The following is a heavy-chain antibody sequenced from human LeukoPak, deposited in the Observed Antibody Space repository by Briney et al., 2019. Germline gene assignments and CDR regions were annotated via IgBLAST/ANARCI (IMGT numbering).Heavy chain of an antibody. J-gene: IGHJ4*02. D-gene: IGHD6-13*01. CDR3: ARSGSTYSSHYFDY. V-gene: IGHV3-66*02. CDR2: IYSGGST. CDR1: GFTVSSNY. Sequence: GGSLRLSCAASGFTVSSNYMSWVRQAPGKGLEWVSVIYSGGSTYYADSVKGRFTISRDNSKNTLYLQMNSLRAEDTAVYYCARSGSTYSSHYFDYWGQGTLVTVSS.